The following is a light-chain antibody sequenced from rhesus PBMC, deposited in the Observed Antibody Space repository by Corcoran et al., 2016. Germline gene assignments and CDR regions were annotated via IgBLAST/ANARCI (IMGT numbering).Light chain of an antibody. CDR2: RAS. Sequence: DIQMTQSPSSLSASVGDRVTITCRASQGINNWLAWYQQKPGKAPTLLIYRASNLQTGVPSRYSGSGSGTDCTLTISSLQPEDIATYYCQQHDKSPYSFGQGTKVEIK. CDR1: QGINNW. J-gene: IGKJ2*01. V-gene: IGKV1-69*01. CDR3: QQHDKSPYS.